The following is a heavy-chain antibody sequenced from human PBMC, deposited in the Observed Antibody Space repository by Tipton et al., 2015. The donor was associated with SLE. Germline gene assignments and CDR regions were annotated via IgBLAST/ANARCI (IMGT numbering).Heavy chain of an antibody. CDR2: IFVSGTT. CDR3: VRLELPATKADY. J-gene: IGHJ4*02. D-gene: IGHD5-24*01. Sequence: TLSLTCTVSGDSLRSSMTTYYWSWIRQTAGKGPEWMGRIFVSGTTNYNPSLKSRIALSVDTSKNQFSLAVFSVTAADTAVYYCVRLELPATKADYWGPGTLVTVSS. V-gene: IGHV4-61*02. CDR1: GDSLRSSMTTYY.